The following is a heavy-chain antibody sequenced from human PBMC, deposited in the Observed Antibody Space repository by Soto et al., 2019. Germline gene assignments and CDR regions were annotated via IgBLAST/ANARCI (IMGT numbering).Heavy chain of an antibody. CDR1: GGSLSGYY. CDR2: INHSGST. CDR3: ARGIASDY. V-gene: IGHV4-34*01. D-gene: IGHD3-3*02. J-gene: IGHJ4*02. Sequence: QVQLQQWGAGLLKPSETLSLTCAVYGGSLSGYYWSWIRQPPGKGLEWIGEINHSGSTNYNPSLKSRVTISVDTSKNQFSLKLSSVTAADTAVYYCARGIASDYWGQGTLVTVSS.